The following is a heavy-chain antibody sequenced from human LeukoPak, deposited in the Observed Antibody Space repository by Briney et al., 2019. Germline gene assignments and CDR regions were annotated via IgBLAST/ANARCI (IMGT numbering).Heavy chain of an antibody. CDR1: GYSFTSYW. Sequence: GESLKISCKGSGYSFTSYWIGWVRQVPGKGLEWMGIIYPGVSDTRYSPSFQGQVTISADKSISTAYLQWSSLKASDTALYYCARQAYDSSGYYYFDYWGQGTPVTVSS. J-gene: IGHJ4*02. D-gene: IGHD3-22*01. CDR3: ARQAYDSSGYYYFDY. CDR2: IYPGVSDT. V-gene: IGHV5-51*01.